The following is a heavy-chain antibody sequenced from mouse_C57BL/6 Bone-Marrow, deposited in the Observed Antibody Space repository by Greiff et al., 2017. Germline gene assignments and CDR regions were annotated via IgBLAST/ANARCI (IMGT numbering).Heavy chain of an antibody. J-gene: IGHJ2*01. D-gene: IGHD1-1*01. V-gene: IGHV14-3*01. CDR2: IDPANGNT. CDR1: GFNIKNTY. Sequence: VQLQQSVAELVRPGASVKLSCTASGFNIKNTYMHWVKQRPEQGLEWIGRIDPANGNTKYAPKFQGKATITADTSSNTAYLQLSRLTSEDTAIYYCARGVSYYYGSSRGFDYWGQGTTLTVSS. CDR3: ARGVSYYYGSSRGFDY.